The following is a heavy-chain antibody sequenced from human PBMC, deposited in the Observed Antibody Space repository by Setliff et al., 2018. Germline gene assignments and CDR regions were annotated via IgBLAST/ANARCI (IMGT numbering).Heavy chain of an antibody. J-gene: IGHJ6*02. CDR1: GFTFSSYS. CDR2: IRSKAYGGTT. D-gene: IGHD6-13*01. CDR3: TRVGRQLVYYYYGMDV. V-gene: IGHV3-49*04. Sequence: PGGSLRLSCAASGFTFSSYSMSWVRQAPGKGLEWVGRIRSKAYGGTTEYAASVKGRFTISRDDSKSIAYLQMNSLKTEDTAVYYCTRVGRQLVYYYYGMDVWGQGTTVTVSS.